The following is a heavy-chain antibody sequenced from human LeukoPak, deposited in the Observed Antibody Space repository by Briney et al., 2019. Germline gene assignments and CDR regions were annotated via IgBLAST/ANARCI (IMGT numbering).Heavy chain of an antibody. CDR1: GFTFDDYA. Sequence: PGRSLRLSCAASGFTFDDYAMHWVRQAPGKGLEWVSGISWNSGSLGYADSVKGRFTISRDNAKNSLYLQMNSLRAEDTALYYCAKDPRPDYYGSGSYYPYYFDYWGQGTLVTVSS. CDR2: ISWNSGSL. D-gene: IGHD3-10*01. CDR3: AKDPRPDYYGSGSYYPYYFDY. V-gene: IGHV3-9*01. J-gene: IGHJ4*02.